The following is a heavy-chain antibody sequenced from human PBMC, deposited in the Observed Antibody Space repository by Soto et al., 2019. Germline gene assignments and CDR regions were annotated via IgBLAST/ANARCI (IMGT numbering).Heavy chain of an antibody. D-gene: IGHD3-22*01. CDR2: IYYSGST. CDR3: ARGSYYYDSSGYYQY. J-gene: IGHJ4*02. Sequence: PSETLSLTCSVSGGSISSGDYYWNWIRQPPGKGLEWIGHIYYSGSTYYNSSLKSRVTISLDTSKNQFSLKLSSVTAADTAVYYCARGSYYYDSSGYYQYWGQGTLVTVSS. V-gene: IGHV4-30-4*01. CDR1: GGSISSGDYY.